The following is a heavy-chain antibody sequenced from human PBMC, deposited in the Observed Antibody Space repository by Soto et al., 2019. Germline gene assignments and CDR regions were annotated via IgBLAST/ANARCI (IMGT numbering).Heavy chain of an antibody. CDR1: GYSFTSFW. V-gene: IGHV5-51*01. J-gene: IGHJ4*02. D-gene: IGHD2-15*01. CDR2: IYPGDSET. CDR3: TSHSDLDQDIDE. Sequence: PXESLKVCCKCSGYSFTSFWIGWVLQMPGKGLEWMGNIYPGDSETRYSPSFQGHVTISADKSISTAYLQWSSLKASDTAMYYYTSHSDLDQDIDEWGQGTLVTVSS.